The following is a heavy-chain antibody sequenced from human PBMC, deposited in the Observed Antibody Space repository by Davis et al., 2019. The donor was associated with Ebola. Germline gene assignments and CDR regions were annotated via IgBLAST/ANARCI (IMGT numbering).Heavy chain of an antibody. Sequence: MPSETLSLTCPVSGGSISSGGYFWSWIRQHPGKGLAWIGYIYYSGRTYYNPSLKSRVTMSVDPSKNQFSLKVSSVTAADTAVYYCARGGRDTNINCFDPWGQGTLVTVSS. D-gene: IGHD2/OR15-2a*01. CDR2: IYYSGRT. V-gene: IGHV4-31*03. CDR3: ARGGRDTNINCFDP. CDR1: GGSISSGGYF. J-gene: IGHJ5*02.